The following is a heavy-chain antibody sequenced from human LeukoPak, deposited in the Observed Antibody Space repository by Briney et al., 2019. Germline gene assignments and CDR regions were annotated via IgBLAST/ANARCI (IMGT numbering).Heavy chain of an antibody. J-gene: IGHJ4*02. CDR1: GFTFSSYA. CDR2: ISTSGRT. CDR3: ARDLDSSGYYHVVDS. V-gene: IGHV3-23*01. Sequence: GGSLRLSCADSGFTFSSYAMSWVRQAPGKGLEWVSLISTSGRTHYADSVQGRFTISRDNSKNTLSLHMNSLRAEDTAVYYCARDLDSSGYYHVVDSWGQGALVTVSS. D-gene: IGHD3-22*01.